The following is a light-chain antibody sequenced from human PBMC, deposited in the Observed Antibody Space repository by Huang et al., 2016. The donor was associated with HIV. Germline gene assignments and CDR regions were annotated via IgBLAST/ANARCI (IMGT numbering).Light chain of an antibody. CDR2: PKS. J-gene: IGKJ2*01. Sequence: DIQMTQSPSSLSASVGDRVTITCRTSQRISSYLHWFQQKPGKAPKLLSHPKSSLQGGVSSRFSGSGSGTHFTLTINSLQPEDSATYYCQQTYSTPKTFGQGTKLEIK. CDR3: QQTYSTPKT. CDR1: QRISSY. V-gene: IGKV1-39*01.